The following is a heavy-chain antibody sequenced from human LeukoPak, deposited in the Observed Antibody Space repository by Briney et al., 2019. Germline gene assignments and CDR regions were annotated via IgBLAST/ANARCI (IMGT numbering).Heavy chain of an antibody. D-gene: IGHD3-3*01. CDR1: GGSISSYY. CDR3: ARGSTYEAALDP. J-gene: IGHJ5*02. CDR2: IYTSGST. Sequence: SETLSLTCTVSGGSISSYYWSWIRQPAGKGLEWIGRIYTSGSTNYNPSLKSQVTMSVDTSKNQFSLKLSSVTAADTAVYYCARGSTYEAALDPWGQGTLVTVSS. V-gene: IGHV4-4*07.